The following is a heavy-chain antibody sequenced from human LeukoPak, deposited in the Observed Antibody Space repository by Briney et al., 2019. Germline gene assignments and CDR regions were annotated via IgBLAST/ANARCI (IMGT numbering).Heavy chain of an antibody. J-gene: IGHJ4*02. Sequence: SGTLSLTCAVSGGSISSSNWWSWVRQPPGKGLEWIGEIYHSGSTNYNPSLKSRVTISVDKSKNQISLKLSSVTAADTAVYYCARVRIAVDEVYFDYWGQGTLVTVSS. CDR3: ARVRIAVDEVYFDY. V-gene: IGHV4-4*02. CDR1: GGSISSSNW. CDR2: IYHSGST. D-gene: IGHD6-19*01.